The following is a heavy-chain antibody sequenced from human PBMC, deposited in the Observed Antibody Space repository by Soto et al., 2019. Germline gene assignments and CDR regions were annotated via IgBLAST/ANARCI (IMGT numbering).Heavy chain of an antibody. Sequence: EVQLLESGGGLVRPGGSLRLSCTASGFSFSSYALSWVRQAPGKGLEWVSTISGSDGKTYYADSVKGRFSISRDTSKTTLYLEMTSLRVEDTAVYYCARWSFLDYWGQGNRVTVS. CDR2: ISGSDGKT. CDR1: GFSFSSYA. D-gene: IGHD1-26*01. J-gene: IGHJ4*02. CDR3: ARWSFLDY. V-gene: IGHV3-23*01.